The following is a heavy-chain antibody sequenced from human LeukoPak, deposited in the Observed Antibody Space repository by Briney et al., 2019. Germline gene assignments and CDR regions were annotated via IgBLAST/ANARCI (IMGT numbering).Heavy chain of an antibody. CDR1: GGSISSSSYY. CDR3: ATLGGYSYGYNY. Sequence: SETLSLTCTVSGGSISSSSYYWGWIRQPPGKGLEWIGSIYYSGSTYYNPSLKSRVTISVDTSKNQFSLKLNSVTAADTAVYYCATLGGYSYGYNYWGQGTLVTVSS. V-gene: IGHV4-39*01. D-gene: IGHD5-18*01. J-gene: IGHJ4*02. CDR2: IYYSGST.